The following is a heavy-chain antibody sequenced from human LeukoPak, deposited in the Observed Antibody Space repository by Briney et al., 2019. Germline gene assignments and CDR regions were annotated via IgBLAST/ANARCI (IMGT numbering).Heavy chain of an antibody. J-gene: IGHJ4*02. V-gene: IGHV3-23*01. Sequence: GGSLRLSCAASGFTFRSYAMSWVREAPGKGLEWVSAISGSGGSTYYADSVKGRFTISRDNSKNTLYLQMNSLRAEDTAVYYCAKDMAKYYDFWSGYYLFDYWGQGTLVTVSS. D-gene: IGHD3-3*01. CDR1: GFTFRSYA. CDR2: ISGSGGST. CDR3: AKDMAKYYDFWSGYYLFDY.